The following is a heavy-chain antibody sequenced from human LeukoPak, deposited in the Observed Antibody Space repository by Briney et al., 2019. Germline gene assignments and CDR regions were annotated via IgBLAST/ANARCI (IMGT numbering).Heavy chain of an antibody. CDR1: GFTFNTYA. CDR2: ITPSGGAT. J-gene: IGHJ4*02. Sequence: GGSLRLSCAASGFTFNTYAMRWVRQAPGKGLEWVSTITPSGGATVYTSSVKGRFTISRDNSRNTLYLQMNSLRAEDTAVYYCARAWRSSGWYPPTFDYWGQGTLVTVSS. D-gene: IGHD6-19*01. V-gene: IGHV3-23*01. CDR3: ARAWRSSGWYPPTFDY.